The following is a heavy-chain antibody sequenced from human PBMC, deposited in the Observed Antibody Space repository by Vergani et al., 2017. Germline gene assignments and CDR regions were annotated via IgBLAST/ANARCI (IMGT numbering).Heavy chain of an antibody. V-gene: IGHV3-21*05. Sequence: EVQLVESGGGLVKPGGSLRLSCAASGFTFSSYSMNWVRQAPGKGLEWVSYIRSSGSTKYYADSVKGRFTISRDNAKNSLYLQMNSLRAEDTAVYYCAKEGEQSFDYWGQGTLVTVSS. J-gene: IGHJ4*02. D-gene: IGHD3-16*01. CDR1: GFTFSSYS. CDR3: AKEGEQSFDY. CDR2: IRSSGSTK.